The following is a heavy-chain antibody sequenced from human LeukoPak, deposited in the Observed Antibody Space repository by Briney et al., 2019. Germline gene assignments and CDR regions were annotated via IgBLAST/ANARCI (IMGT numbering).Heavy chain of an antibody. CDR3: ARLVVKYYMDV. D-gene: IGHD3-22*01. CDR2: ISSSSYI. CDR1: GFTFSSYS. Sequence: GGSLRLSCAASGFTFSSYSMNWVRQAPGKGLEWVSSISSSSYIYYADSVKGRFTISRDNAKNSLYLQVNSLRAEDTAVYYCARLVVKYYMDVWGKGTTVTVSS. V-gene: IGHV3-21*01. J-gene: IGHJ6*03.